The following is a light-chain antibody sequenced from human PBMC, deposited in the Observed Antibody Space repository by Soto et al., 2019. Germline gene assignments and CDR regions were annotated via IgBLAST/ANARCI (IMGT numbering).Light chain of an antibody. J-gene: IGKJ5*01. CDR2: GAS. CDR1: QSVSSY. V-gene: IGKV3-20*01. CDR3: QQYGSSPMT. Sequence: EIVLRQSPVTLSLSPGERATLSFRASQSVSSYLAWYQQKPGQAPRLLIYGASRRATGIPDRFSGSGSGTDFTLTISRLEPEDFAVYYCQQYGSSPMTFGQGTRLEIK.